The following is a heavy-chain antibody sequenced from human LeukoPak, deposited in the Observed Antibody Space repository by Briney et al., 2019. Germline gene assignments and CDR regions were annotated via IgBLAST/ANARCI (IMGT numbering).Heavy chain of an antibody. CDR3: ARASYYYDSTLYYYYYYMDV. CDR2: TYYRSKWYN. J-gene: IGHJ6*03. V-gene: IGHV6-1*01. D-gene: IGHD3-22*01. CDR1: GDSVSSNSAA. Sequence: SQTLSLTCAISGDSVSSNSAAWNWISQSPSRGLEWLGRTYYRSKWYNDYAVSVKSRITINPDTSKNQFSLQLNSVTPEDTAVYYCARASYYYDSTLYYYYYYMDVWGKGTTVTVSS.